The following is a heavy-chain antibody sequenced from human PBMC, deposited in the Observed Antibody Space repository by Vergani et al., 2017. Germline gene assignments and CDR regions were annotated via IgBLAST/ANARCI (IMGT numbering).Heavy chain of an antibody. D-gene: IGHD2-15*01. CDR1: GGSISSGGYY. J-gene: IGHJ4*02. Sequence: QVQLQESGPGLVKPSQTLSLTCTVSGGSISSGGYYWSWIRQPPGKGLEWIGYTYYSGSTNYNPSLKSRVTISVDTSKNQFSLKLSSVAAADTAVYSCARGGRRLLDPYFDYWGQGTLVTVSS. CDR3: ARGGRRLLDPYFDY. CDR2: TYYSGST. V-gene: IGHV4-61*08.